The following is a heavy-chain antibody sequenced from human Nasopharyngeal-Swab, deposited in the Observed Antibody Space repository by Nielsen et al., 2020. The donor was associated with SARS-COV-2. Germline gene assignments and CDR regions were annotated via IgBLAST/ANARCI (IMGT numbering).Heavy chain of an antibody. CDR1: GFIFSSYS. D-gene: IGHD2-15*01. V-gene: IGHV3-48*01. J-gene: IGHJ3*02. CDR2: ISSGGDTI. Sequence: GESLKISCVASGFIFSSYSINWVRQAPGKGLEWVSYISSGGDTIYYSDSVKGRFTISRDNAKNSLYLQMNSLRVEDTALYYCAGESGPNGFDIWGQGAMITVSS. CDR3: AGESGPNGFDI.